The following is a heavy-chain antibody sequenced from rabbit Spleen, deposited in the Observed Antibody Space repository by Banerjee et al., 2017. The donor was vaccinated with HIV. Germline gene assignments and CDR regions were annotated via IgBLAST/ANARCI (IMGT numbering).Heavy chain of an antibody. CDR3: ARSPYDAATL. CDR1: RFSFSSGYW. Sequence: QSLEESGGDLVKPGASLTLTCTASRFSFSSGYWMCWVRQAPGKGLQWIGCIRPGDSGITYYASWAKGRFTISKTSSTTVTLQMTSLTAADTATYFCARSPYDAATLWGPGTLVTVS. D-gene: IGHD4-2*01. V-gene: IGHV1S40*01. J-gene: IGHJ4*01. CDR2: IRPGDSGIT.